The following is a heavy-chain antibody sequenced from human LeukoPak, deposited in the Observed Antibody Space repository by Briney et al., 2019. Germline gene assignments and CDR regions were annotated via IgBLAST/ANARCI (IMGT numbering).Heavy chain of an antibody. CDR3: ARLVGSSWLAFDY. CDR2: IHFSGST. J-gene: IGHJ4*02. D-gene: IGHD6-13*01. Sequence: SETLSLTCTVSGASVSSYYWSWIRQPPGKGLEWIGHIHFSGSTNYNPSLKSRVTISVDNSKNQFSLKLTSVTAADTAVFYCARLVGSSWLAFDYWGQGTLVTVSS. CDR1: GASVSSYY. V-gene: IGHV4-59*08.